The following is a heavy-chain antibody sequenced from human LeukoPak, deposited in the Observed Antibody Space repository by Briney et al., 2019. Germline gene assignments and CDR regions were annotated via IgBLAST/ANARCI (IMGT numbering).Heavy chain of an antibody. V-gene: IGHV4-38-2*02. J-gene: IGHJ4*02. CDR2: IYHSGST. Sequence: SETLSLTCTVSGYSISSGYYWGWIRQPPGKGLEWIGSIYHSGSTYYNPSLKSRVTISVDTSKNQFSLKLSSVTAADTAVYYCARDSSDWGDYWGQGTLVTVSP. D-gene: IGHD3-22*01. CDR1: GYSISSGYY. CDR3: ARDSSDWGDY.